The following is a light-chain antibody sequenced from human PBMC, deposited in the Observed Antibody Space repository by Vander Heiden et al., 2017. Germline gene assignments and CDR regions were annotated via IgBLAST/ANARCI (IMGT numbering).Light chain of an antibody. CDR3: QQYGSARGT. CDR2: DAS. J-gene: IGKJ2*01. Sequence: EIVLTQTPGTLSLSPGERATLSGRASQRVSSNYLGWYQQKPGQAPRLLIYDASSRVTGIPDRFTGSGSWTDFTLTIIRLEHEDFAVYYCQQYGSARGTFGQGTNLEI. CDR1: QRVSSNY. V-gene: IGKV3-20*01.